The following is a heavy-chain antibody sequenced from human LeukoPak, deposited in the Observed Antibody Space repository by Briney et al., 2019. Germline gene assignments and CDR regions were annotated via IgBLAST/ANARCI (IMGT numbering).Heavy chain of an antibody. D-gene: IGHD6-19*01. V-gene: IGHV3-23*01. CDR3: AGGQMFTSGGFDD. CDR2: ISVSGDWT. CDR1: GFTFSSYY. J-gene: IGHJ4*02. Sequence: GGSLRLSCEASGFTFSSYYMIWVRQAPGKGLEWVSVISVSGDWTYYADSVRSRFTTSRDNSKNTVNLQMNSLRAEDTTLYYCAGGQMFTSGGFDDWGQGTLVTVSS.